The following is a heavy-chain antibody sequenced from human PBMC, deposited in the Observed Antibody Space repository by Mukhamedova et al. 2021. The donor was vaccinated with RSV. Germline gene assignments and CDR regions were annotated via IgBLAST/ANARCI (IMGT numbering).Heavy chain of an antibody. J-gene: IGHJ6*02. Sequence: TDGGTTDYAAPVKGRFTISRDDSKSTLYLQMNSLKTEDTAVYYCTTVVPAANPNYYYYYGMDVWGQGTTVTVSS. V-gene: IGHV3-15*01. D-gene: IGHD2-2*01. CDR2: TDGGTT. CDR3: TTVVPAANPNYYYYYGMDV.